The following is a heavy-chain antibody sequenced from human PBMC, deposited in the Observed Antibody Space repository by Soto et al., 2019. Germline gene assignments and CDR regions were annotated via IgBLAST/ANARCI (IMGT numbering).Heavy chain of an antibody. V-gene: IGHV1-69*13. CDR1: GGTFSSYA. Sequence: RASVKVSCKASGGTFSSYAISWVRQAPGQGLEWMGGIIPIFGTANYAQKFQGRVTTTADESTSTAYMELSSLRSEDTAVYYCARPRVYPTDALRRGAFDICGEGTKVTFSS. CDR3: ARPRVYPTDALRRGAFDI. CDR2: IIPIFGTA. D-gene: IGHD2-8*01. J-gene: IGHJ3*02.